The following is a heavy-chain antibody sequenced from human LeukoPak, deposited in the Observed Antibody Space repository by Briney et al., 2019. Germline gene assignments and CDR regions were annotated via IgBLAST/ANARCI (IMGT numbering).Heavy chain of an antibody. J-gene: IGHJ5*02. D-gene: IGHD2-2*02. CDR3: ARYVDIEVVPAAIPVESNWFDP. Sequence: SETLSLTCTVSGGSISSSSCYWGWIRQPPGKGLEWIGSIYYSGSTYYNPSLKSRVTISVDTSKNQFSLKLSSVTAADTAVYYCARYVDIEVVPAAIPVESNWFDPWGQGTLVTVSS. V-gene: IGHV4-39*07. CDR1: GGSISSSSCY. CDR2: IYYSGST.